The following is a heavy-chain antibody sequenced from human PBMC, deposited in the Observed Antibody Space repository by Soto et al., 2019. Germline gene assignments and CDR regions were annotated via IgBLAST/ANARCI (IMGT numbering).Heavy chain of an antibody. CDR1: GGSISSYY. V-gene: IGHV4-59*01. Sequence: SETLSLTCTVSGGSISSYYWSWIRQPPGKGLEWIGYIYYSGSTNYNPSLKSRVTISVDTSKNQFSLKLSSVTAADTAVYYCARRYYYDSSGYSPWSQGTLVTVSS. J-gene: IGHJ5*02. CDR2: IYYSGST. CDR3: ARRYYYDSSGYSP. D-gene: IGHD3-22*01.